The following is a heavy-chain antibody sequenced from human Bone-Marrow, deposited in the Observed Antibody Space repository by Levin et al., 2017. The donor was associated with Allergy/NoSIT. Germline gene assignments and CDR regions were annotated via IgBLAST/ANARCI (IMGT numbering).Heavy chain of an antibody. Sequence: GGSLRLSCAASGFTFSSYGMHWVRQAPGKGLEWVAVISYDGSNKYYADSVKGRFTISRDNSKNTLYLQMNSLRAEDTAVYYCAKEGGVSTALDYWGQGTLVTVSS. CDR3: AKEGGVSTALDY. V-gene: IGHV3-30*18. CDR2: ISYDGSNK. J-gene: IGHJ4*02. CDR1: GFTFSSYG. D-gene: IGHD4-17*01.